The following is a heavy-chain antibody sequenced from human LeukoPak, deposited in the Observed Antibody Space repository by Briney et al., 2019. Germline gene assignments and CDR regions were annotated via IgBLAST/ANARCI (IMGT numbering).Heavy chain of an antibody. CDR2: INHSGYT. CDR1: GVSFNDYY. V-gene: IGHV4-34*01. CDR3: TRMTTGHDY. D-gene: IGHD4-17*01. Sequence: SETLSLTCAVSGVSFNDYYWSWVRQTPGKGLEWIGEINHSGYTNDSPSLKSRVTLSIDTSRKQFSLNLRSVTVADSGIYYCTRMTTGHDYWGQGALVTVSS. J-gene: IGHJ4*02.